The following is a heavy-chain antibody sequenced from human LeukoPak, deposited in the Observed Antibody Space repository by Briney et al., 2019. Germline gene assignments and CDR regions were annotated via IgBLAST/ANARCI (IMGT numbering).Heavy chain of an antibody. CDR2: IKQDGSEK. D-gene: IGHD5-12*01. J-gene: IGHJ6*03. CDR1: GFTFSSYW. CDR3: ARAGEEATIYGEDYYYYYMDV. Sequence: GGSLRLSCAASGFTFSSYWMSWVRQAPGKGLEWVANIKQDGSEKYYVDSVKGRFTISRDNAKNSLYLQMNSLRAEDTAVYYCARAGEEATIYGEDYYYYYMDVWGKGTTVTVSS. V-gene: IGHV3-7*01.